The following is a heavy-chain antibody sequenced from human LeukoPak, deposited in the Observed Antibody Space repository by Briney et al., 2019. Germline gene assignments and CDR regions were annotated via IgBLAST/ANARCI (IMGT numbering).Heavy chain of an antibody. J-gene: IGHJ4*02. CDR2: INPNSGGT. CDR3: ASGFGGYSQEFDY. D-gene: IGHD3-16*01. Sequence: GASVKVSCKASGYTFTGYYMHWVRQAPGQGLEWMGWINPNSGGTNYAQKFQGRVTMTRDTSTSTVYMELSGLRSEDTAVYYCASGFGGYSQEFDYWGQGTLVTVSS. V-gene: IGHV1-2*02. CDR1: GYTFTGYY.